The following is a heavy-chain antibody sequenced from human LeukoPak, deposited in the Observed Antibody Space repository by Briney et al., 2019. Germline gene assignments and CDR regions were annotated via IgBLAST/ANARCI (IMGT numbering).Heavy chain of an antibody. J-gene: IGHJ3*02. CDR2: INAGNGNT. CDR3: ARDGDTPDAFDI. D-gene: IGHD2-15*01. CDR1: GYTFTIYA. Sequence: ASVKVSCKASGYTFTIYAMHWVRQAPGQRLEWMGWINAGNGNTKYSQEFQGRVTITRDTSASTAYMELSSLRSEDMAVYYCARDGDTPDAFDIWGQGTMVTVSS. V-gene: IGHV1-3*03.